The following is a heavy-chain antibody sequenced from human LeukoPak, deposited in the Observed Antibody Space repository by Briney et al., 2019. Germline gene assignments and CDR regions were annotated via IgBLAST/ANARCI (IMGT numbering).Heavy chain of an antibody. V-gene: IGHV4-39*07. J-gene: IGHJ4*02. D-gene: IGHD6-13*01. CDR3: ARGYPGIAAAGTFTFAY. CDR1: GGSISRSSYY. CDR2: IYYSGST. Sequence: SETLSLTCTVSGGSISRSSYYWGWIRQPPGKGLEWMGSIYYSGSTYYNTSLKSRVTISVDTSKNQFSLKLSSVTAADTAVYYCARGYPGIAAAGTFTFAYWGQRTLVTVSS.